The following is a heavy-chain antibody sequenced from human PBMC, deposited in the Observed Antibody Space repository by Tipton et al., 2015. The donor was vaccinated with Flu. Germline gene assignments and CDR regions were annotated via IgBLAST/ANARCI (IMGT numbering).Heavy chain of an antibody. J-gene: IGHJ5*02. D-gene: IGHD6-6*01. CDR3: ARLSYSSSSLNWFDP. V-gene: IGHV4-59*08. Sequence: TLSLTCTVSGGSISSYYWSWIRQPPGKGLEWIGYIYYSGSTNYNPSLKSRVTISVDPSKNQFSLKLSSVTAADTAVYYCARLSYSSSSLNWFDPWGQGTLVTVSS. CDR2: IYYSGST. CDR1: GGSISSYY.